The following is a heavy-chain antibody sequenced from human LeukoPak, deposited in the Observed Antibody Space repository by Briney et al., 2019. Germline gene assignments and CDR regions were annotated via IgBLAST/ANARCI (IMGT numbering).Heavy chain of an antibody. Sequence: PGRSLRLSCAASGFTFSSYAMHWVRQAPGKGLEWVAVISYDGSNKYYADSVKGRFTISRDNSKNTLYLQMNSLRAEDTAVYYCARATYSSGWYYFDYWGQGTLVTVSS. V-gene: IGHV3-30*04. D-gene: IGHD6-19*01. CDR2: ISYDGSNK. CDR3: ARATYSSGWYYFDY. CDR1: GFTFSSYA. J-gene: IGHJ4*02.